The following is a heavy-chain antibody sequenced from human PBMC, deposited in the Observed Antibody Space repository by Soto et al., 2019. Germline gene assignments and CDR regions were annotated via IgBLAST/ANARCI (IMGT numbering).Heavy chain of an antibody. J-gene: IGHJ4*02. Sequence: SATLSLTYTVPGGSVNIATYYLSWIRQPPGKGLEWIGFIHYSGSTNYNPSLKGRVTMSVDTSKNQFSLKLTSVNTADTAIYYCTRGGDPYKTGHWGQGTLVT. D-gene: IGHD2-21*01. CDR3: TRGGDPYKTGH. CDR2: IHYSGST. V-gene: IGHV4-61*01. CDR1: GGSVNIATYY.